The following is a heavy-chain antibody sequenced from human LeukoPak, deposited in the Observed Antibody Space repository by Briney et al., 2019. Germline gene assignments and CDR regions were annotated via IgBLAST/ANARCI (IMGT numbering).Heavy chain of an antibody. CDR1: GFTFSSYW. CDR3: VAHPSGSWENWFDP. D-gene: IGHD1-26*01. CDR2: TNRDGSAT. J-gene: IGHJ5*02. V-gene: IGHV3-74*01. Sequence: GGSLRLSCAASGFTFSSYWMHWVRQAPGKGLVWVSRTNRDGSATNYADSVKGRLTMSRDNAKNTLYLQMNSLRVEDTAVYYCVAHPSGSWENWFDPWGQGTLVSVSS.